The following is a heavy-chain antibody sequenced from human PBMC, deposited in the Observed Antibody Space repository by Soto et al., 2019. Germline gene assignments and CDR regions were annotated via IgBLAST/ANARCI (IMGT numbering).Heavy chain of an antibody. Sequence: QVQLVESGGGVVQPGRSVRLSCAAYGFSFSTYGMHWVRQAPGKGLEWVAVISNDGSKKYYADSVKGRFTISRDNSKNTLYLQVNSLRAEDTAVYSCAKDGAYNYGFFDLWGQGTLVTVSS. CDR3: AKDGAYNYGFFDL. J-gene: IGHJ4*02. V-gene: IGHV3-30*18. CDR2: ISNDGSKK. CDR1: GFSFSTYG. D-gene: IGHD5-18*01.